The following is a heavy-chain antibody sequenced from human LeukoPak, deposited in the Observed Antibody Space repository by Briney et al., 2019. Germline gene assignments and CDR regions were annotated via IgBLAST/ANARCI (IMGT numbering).Heavy chain of an antibody. CDR2: IMQDGGER. D-gene: IGHD1-26*01. J-gene: IGHJ4*02. V-gene: IGHV3-7*01. CDR3: ARDRVGTTRDFDY. Sequence: PGGSLRLSCAASGFTFSSYWMSWVRQAPGKGLEWVANIMQDGGERYYTDPVKGRFAISRDNAKNLLYLQMNSLRVEDTAVYFCARDRVGTTRDFDYWGQGALVTVSS. CDR1: GFTFSSYW.